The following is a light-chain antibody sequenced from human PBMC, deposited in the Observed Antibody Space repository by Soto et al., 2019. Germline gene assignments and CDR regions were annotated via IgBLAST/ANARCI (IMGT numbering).Light chain of an antibody. CDR1: ETVNSN. V-gene: IGKV3-15*01. J-gene: IGKJ1*01. Sequence: EIELTQSRATLSVSPRERATLSCRASETVNSNLAWYQQKPGQAPRLLIYTISTRATGIPARFSGSASGTESTLTISSLQSEEFGVDYCQQYNKWWTFGQGTKVDIK. CDR2: TIS. CDR3: QQYNKWWT.